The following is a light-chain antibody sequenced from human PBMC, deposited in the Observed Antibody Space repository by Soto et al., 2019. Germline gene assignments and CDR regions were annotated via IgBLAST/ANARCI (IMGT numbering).Light chain of an antibody. Sequence: VMTQCANRLDLGAGQLTTISCKSSQSLLHITGENFLFWYLQKAGHSPQLLIYEVSTRVSGVPDRFSGSGSGTDFTLDIRRVETDDVGIYYCKHSTQPPATFGQGTRLEIK. V-gene: IGKV2D-29*02. CDR2: EVS. J-gene: IGKJ5*01. CDR3: KHSTQPPAT. CDR1: QSLLHITGENF.